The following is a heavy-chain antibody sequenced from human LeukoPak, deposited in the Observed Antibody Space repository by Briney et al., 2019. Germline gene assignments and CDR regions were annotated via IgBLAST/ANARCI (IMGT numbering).Heavy chain of an antibody. CDR2: KWYDRSNK. J-gene: IGHJ4*02. D-gene: IGHD3-10*01. CDR3: ARDLHYCGSGSYYNGICYY. Sequence: GRSLTLSCTVSGFTISSYGKHWLRQAPGKGVEGGAVKWYDRSNKNYAHSVKGRFTISRDNSKNTVSLQMNSLTAADTAVYYCARDLHYCGSGSYYNGICYYWGQGTLVTVSS. CDR1: GFTISSYG. V-gene: IGHV3-33*08.